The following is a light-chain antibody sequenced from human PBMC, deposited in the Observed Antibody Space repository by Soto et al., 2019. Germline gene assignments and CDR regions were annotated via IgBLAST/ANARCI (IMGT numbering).Light chain of an antibody. J-gene: IGKJ2*01. CDR1: QSVSSY. CDR3: QQRSNWPGYT. CDR2: DAS. V-gene: IGKV3-11*01. Sequence: EIVMTQSPATLSVSPGDRATLSCRASQSVSSYLAWYQQKPGQAPRLLIYDASNRATGIPARFSGSGSGTDFTLTISSLEPEDFAVYYCQQRSNWPGYTFGQGTKLEIK.